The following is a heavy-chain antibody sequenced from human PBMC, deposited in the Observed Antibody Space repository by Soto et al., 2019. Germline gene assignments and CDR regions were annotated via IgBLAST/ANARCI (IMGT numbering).Heavy chain of an antibody. CDR1: GFTFSRFP. J-gene: IGHJ4*02. V-gene: IGHV3-74*01. CDR2: ISGDGCTT. CDR3: ARDGWAAAEN. D-gene: IGHD6-25*01. Sequence: EIHLVESGGGLVQPGGSLRLSCAASGFTFSRFPMHWVRQVPGKGLVWVSHISGDGCTTKYADSVKGRFSISRDNAENPLSLQMNSLRVDDTALYYCARDGWAAAENWGQGKRVTVSS.